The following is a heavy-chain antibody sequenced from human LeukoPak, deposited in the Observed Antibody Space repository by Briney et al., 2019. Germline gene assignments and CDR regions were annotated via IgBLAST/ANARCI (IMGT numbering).Heavy chain of an antibody. CDR3: ARFPTYYGSGSLDY. D-gene: IGHD3-10*01. J-gene: IGHJ4*02. V-gene: IGHV4-59*12. CDR2: IYYSGST. CDR1: GGSISSYY. Sequence: SETLSLTCTVSGGSISSYYWSWIRQPPGKGLEWIGYIYYSGSTNYNPSLKSRVTISVDKSKNQFSLKLSSVTAADTAVYYCARFPTYYGSGSLDYWGQGTLVTVSS.